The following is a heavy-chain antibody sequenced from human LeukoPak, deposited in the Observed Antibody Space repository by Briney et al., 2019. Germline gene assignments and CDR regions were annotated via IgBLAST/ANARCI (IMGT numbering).Heavy chain of an antibody. CDR1: AFIFSGHW. CDR2: IKEDGSER. V-gene: IGHV3-7*03. J-gene: IGHJ4*02. Sequence: GGSLRLSCEGSAFIFSGHWMNWVRQTPGKGLEWVASIKEDGSERQYVDSVKGRFSISRDNTKGSLFLQLNSLRAEDTAVYYCAKNSGYSYGPQYYFDYWGQGTLVTVSS. CDR3: AKNSGYSYGPQYYFDY. D-gene: IGHD5-18*01.